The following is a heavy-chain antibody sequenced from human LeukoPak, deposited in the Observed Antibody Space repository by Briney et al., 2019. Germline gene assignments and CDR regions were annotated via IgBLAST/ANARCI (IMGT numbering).Heavy chain of an antibody. Sequence: PSETLSLTCAVYGGSFSGYYWSWIRQPPGKGLEWIGEINHSGSTNYNPSLKSRVTISVDTSKNQFSLKLSSVTAVDTAVYYCARGQSTNSSWYFDYWGQGTLVTVSS. CDR3: ARGQSTNSSWYFDY. CDR2: INHSGST. J-gene: IGHJ4*02. CDR1: GGSFSGYY. V-gene: IGHV4-34*01. D-gene: IGHD6-13*01.